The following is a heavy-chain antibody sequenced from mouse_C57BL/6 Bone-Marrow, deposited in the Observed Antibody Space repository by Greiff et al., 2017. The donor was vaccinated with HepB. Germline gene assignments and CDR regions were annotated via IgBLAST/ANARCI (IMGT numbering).Heavy chain of an antibody. V-gene: IGHV5-15*01. CDR2: ISNLAYSI. D-gene: IGHD2-2*01. CDR1: GFTFSDYG. Sequence: DVQLVESGGGLVQPGGSLKLSCAASGFTFSDYGMAWVRQAPRKGPEWVAFISNLAYSIYYADTVTGRFTISRENAKNTLYLEMSSLRSEDTAMYYCARHGLRAMDYWGQGTSVTVSS. J-gene: IGHJ4*01. CDR3: ARHGLRAMDY.